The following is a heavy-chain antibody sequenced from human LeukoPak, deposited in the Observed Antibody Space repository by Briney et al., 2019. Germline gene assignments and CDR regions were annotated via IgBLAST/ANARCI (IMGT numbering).Heavy chain of an antibody. J-gene: IGHJ4*02. CDR1: GGSFSGYY. Sequence: SETLSLTCAVYGGSFSGYYWSWIRQPPGKGLEWIGEINHSGSTNYNPSLKSRVTISVDTSKNQFSLKLSSVTAADTAVYYCARVGYSYAGDNGFLDYWGQGTLVTVSS. CDR2: INHSGST. V-gene: IGHV4-34*01. CDR3: ARVGYSYAGDNGFLDY. D-gene: IGHD5-18*01.